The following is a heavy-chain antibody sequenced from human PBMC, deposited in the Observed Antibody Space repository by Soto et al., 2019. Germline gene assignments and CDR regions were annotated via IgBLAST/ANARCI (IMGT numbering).Heavy chain of an antibody. V-gene: IGHV1-2*02. D-gene: IGHD3-22*01. CDR1: GYTFIDYY. J-gene: IGHJ6*02. Sequence: GASVKVSCKASGYTFIDYYMHWVRQAPGQGLEWMGWINPDSDDTHYAQKFQGRLIMTRDTSINTVYMKLSRLTSDDTAVYYCARDYFDRSGLYGMDLWGQGTTVTVSS. CDR2: INPDSDDT. CDR3: ARDYFDRSGLYGMDL.